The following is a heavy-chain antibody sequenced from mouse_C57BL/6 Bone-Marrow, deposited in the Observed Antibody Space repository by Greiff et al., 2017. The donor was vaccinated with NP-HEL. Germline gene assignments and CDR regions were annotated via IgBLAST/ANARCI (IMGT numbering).Heavy chain of an antibody. CDR2: INPSSGYT. J-gene: IGHJ3*01. V-gene: IGHV1-4*01. CDR3: ARSYYYGSLAY. CDR1: GYTFTSYT. Sequence: ESGAELARPGASVKMSCKASGYTFTSYTMHWVKQRPGQGLEWIGYINPSSGYTKYNQKFKDKATLTADKSSSTAYMQLSSLTSEDSAVYYCARSYYYGSLAYWGQGTLVTVSA. D-gene: IGHD1-1*01.